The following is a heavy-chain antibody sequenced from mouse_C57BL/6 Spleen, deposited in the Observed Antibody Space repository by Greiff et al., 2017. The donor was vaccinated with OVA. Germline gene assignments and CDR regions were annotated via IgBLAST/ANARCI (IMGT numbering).Heavy chain of an antibody. Sequence: QVQLQQPGAELVRPGTSVKLSCKASGYTFTSYWMHWVKQRPGQGLEWIGVIDPSDSYTNYNQKFKGKATLTVDTSSSTAYMQLSSLTSEDSAVYYCARDIHYGNLYYAMDYWGQGTSVTVSS. J-gene: IGHJ4*01. CDR2: IDPSDSYT. CDR3: ARDIHYGNLYYAMDY. CDR1: GYTFTSYW. D-gene: IGHD2-1*01. V-gene: IGHV1-59*01.